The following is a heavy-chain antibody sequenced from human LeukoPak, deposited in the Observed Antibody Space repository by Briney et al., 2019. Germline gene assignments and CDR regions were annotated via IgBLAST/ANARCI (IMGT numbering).Heavy chain of an antibody. D-gene: IGHD3-22*01. CDR1: GFTFSSYG. CDR2: IRYDGSNK. V-gene: IGHV3-30*02. J-gene: IGHJ4*02. Sequence: QAGGSLRLSCAASGFTFSSYGMHWVRQAPGKGLEWVAFIRYDGSNKYYADSVKGRFTISRDNSKNTLYLQMNSLRAEDTAVYYCAKVGHYDSSGGGYWGQGTLVTVSS. CDR3: AKVGHYDSSGGGY.